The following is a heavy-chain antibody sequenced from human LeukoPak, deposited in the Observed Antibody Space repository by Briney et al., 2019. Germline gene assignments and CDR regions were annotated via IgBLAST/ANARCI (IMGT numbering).Heavy chain of an antibody. CDR1: GFTSSGSA. J-gene: IGHJ6*02. D-gene: IGHD3-22*01. CDR3: TSRPTDYYDSSGYYYDYYYYGMDV. V-gene: IGHV3-73*01. Sequence: GGSLKLSCAASGFTSSGSAMHWVRQASGKGLEWVGRIRSKANSYATAYAASVKGRFTISRDDSKNTAYLQMNSLKTEDTAVYYCTSRPTDYYDSSGYYYDYYYYGMDVWGQGTTVTVSS. CDR2: IRSKANSYAT.